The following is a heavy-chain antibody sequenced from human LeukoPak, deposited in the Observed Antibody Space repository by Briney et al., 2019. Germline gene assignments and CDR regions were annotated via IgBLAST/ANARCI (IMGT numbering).Heavy chain of an antibody. D-gene: IGHD4-23*01. J-gene: IGHJ4*02. Sequence: PSETLSLTCTVSGGSISSSSYYWGWIRQPPGKGLEWIGSSYYSGSTYDNPSPKSRITRLLDTAKNKLTLKLSSVTPTDTAVYYCARRSLKLRWPYYFDYWGQGTLVTVSS. V-gene: IGHV4-39*06. CDR2: SYYSGST. CDR3: ARRSLKLRWPYYFDY. CDR1: GGSISSSSYY.